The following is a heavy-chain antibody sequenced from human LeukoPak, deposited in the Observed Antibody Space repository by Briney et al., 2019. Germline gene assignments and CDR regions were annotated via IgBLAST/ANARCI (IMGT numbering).Heavy chain of an antibody. V-gene: IGHV3-11*04. D-gene: IGHD1-7*01. J-gene: IGHJ2*01. CDR2: ISSTIRTT. CDR1: GFTFSDYY. Sequence: GGSLRLSCAASGFTFSDYYMSWIRQAPGKGLEWISYISSTIRTTYYTDSVRGRFTISRDNSKNALYLQMNGLRAEDTAVYYCTRGGNFWYFDLWGGGTLVTVPS. CDR3: TRGGNFWYFDL.